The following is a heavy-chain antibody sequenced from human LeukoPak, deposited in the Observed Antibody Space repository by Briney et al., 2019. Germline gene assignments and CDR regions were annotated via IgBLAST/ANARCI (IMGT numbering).Heavy chain of an antibody. CDR2: TYDGGRG. Sequence: SETLSLTCTVPGGYVSSSLWTWIRQAPGKGLDLIGFTYDGGRGNYKPSLRGRVDISLDTSNNRYSLRLTSVTAADTGVYYCARLWRPHDYDNWFDHWGQGILVTVSS. J-gene: IGHJ5*02. V-gene: IGHV4-59*02. CDR3: ARLWRPHDYDNWFDH. CDR1: GGYVSSSL. D-gene: IGHD4-17*01.